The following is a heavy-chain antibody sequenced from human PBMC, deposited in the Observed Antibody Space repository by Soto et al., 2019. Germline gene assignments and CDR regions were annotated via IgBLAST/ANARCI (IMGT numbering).Heavy chain of an antibody. CDR1: GYTFTSYG. CDR3: ARDHGYYDSSGYYYEVGTYEFDY. D-gene: IGHD3-22*01. V-gene: IGHV1-18*01. J-gene: IGHJ4*02. Sequence: ASVKVSCKASGYTFTSYGISWVRQAPGQGLEWMGWISAYNGNTNYAQKLQGRVTMTRDTSKSTAYMELRSLRSDDTAVYFCARDHGYYDSSGYYYEVGTYEFDYWGQGTLVTVSS. CDR2: ISAYNGNT.